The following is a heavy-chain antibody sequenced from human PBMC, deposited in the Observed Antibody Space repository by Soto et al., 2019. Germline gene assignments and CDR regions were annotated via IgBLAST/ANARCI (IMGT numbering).Heavy chain of an antibody. CDR1: GFSFSSYW. J-gene: IGHJ4*02. V-gene: IGHV3-7*01. CDR3: ARDRGPNTPDY. Sequence: DVQVVESGGGLVQPGGSLRLSCVVSGFSFSSYWMTWVRQAPGQGLEWLAYMDQDGSQIYYVDSVRGRFTISRDNAKNSLYLQMTSLRVDDKAVYDGARDRGPNTPDYWGQGTLVTVSS. CDR2: MDQDGSQI.